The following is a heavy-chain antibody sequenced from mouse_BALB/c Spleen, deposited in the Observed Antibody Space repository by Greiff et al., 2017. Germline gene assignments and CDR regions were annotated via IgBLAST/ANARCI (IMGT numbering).Heavy chain of an antibody. J-gene: IGHJ2*01. Sequence: EVKLEESGGGLVQPGGSRKLSCAASGFTFSSFGMHWVRQAPEKGLEWVAYISSGSSTIYYADTVKGRFTISRDNPKNTLFLQMTSLRSEDTAMYYCARGYDGYPFDYWGQGTTLTVSS. D-gene: IGHD2-3*01. CDR3: ARGYDGYPFDY. CDR2: ISSGSSTI. CDR1: GFTFSSFG. V-gene: IGHV5-17*02.